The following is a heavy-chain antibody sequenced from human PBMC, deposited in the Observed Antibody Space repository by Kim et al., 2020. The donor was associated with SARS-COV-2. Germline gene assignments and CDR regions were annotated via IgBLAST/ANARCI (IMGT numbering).Heavy chain of an antibody. J-gene: IGHJ5*02. Sequence: SETLSLTCTVSGGSISSYYWSWIRQPPGKGLEWIGYIYYSGSTNYNPSLKSRVTISVDTSKNQFSLKLSSVTAADTAVYYCARGDYCSGGSCYSGFDWFDPWGQGTLVTVSS. CDR1: GGSISSYY. CDR2: IYYSGST. V-gene: IGHV4-59*13. D-gene: IGHD2-15*01. CDR3: ARGDYCSGGSCYSGFDWFDP.